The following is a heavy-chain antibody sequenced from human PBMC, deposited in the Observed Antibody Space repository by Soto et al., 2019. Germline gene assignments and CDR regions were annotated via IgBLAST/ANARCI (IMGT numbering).Heavy chain of an antibody. J-gene: IGHJ1*01. Sequence: SVKVSCKASGGTFSSYAISWVRQAPGQGLEWMGGIIPIFGTADYAQKFQGRVTITADESTSTAYMELSSLRSEDTAVYYCAGGRNDFWSGTMLQHWGQGTMVTVSS. CDR2: IIPIFGTA. D-gene: IGHD3-3*01. CDR1: GGTFSSYA. V-gene: IGHV1-69*13. CDR3: AGGRNDFWSGTMLQH.